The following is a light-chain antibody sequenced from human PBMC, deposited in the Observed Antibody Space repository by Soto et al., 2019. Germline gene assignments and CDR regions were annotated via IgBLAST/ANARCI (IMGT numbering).Light chain of an antibody. Sequence: QSVLTQPPSASGNPGQRGSISCSGSRSNIGRNYVYWYQQLPGTAPKLLIQRNNERPSGVPDRFSGSKSGTSVSLAISGLRSEDEATYYCAAWDDTLNGQVFGGGTKLTVL. J-gene: IGLJ3*02. CDR1: RSNIGRNY. CDR2: RNN. CDR3: AAWDDTLNGQV. V-gene: IGLV1-47*01.